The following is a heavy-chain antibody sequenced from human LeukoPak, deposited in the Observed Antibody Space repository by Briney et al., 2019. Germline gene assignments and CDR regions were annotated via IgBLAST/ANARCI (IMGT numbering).Heavy chain of an antibody. Sequence: SETLSLTCAVYGASFSGYYWSWIRQPPGKGLEWIGEINHSGSTNYNPSLKGRVTISVDTSKNQFSLRLSSVTPADTAVYYCARGGNYWPQWWFDPWGRGTLVSVSS. V-gene: IGHV4-34*01. CDR3: ARGGNYWPQWWFDP. J-gene: IGHJ5*02. CDR1: GASFSGYY. D-gene: IGHD1-26*01. CDR2: INHSGST.